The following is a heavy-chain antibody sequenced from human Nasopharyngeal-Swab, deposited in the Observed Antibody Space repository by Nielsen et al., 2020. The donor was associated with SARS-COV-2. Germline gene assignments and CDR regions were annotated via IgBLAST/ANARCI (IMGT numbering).Heavy chain of an antibody. D-gene: IGHD6-19*01. CDR3: ARRYNSGWYGWFDP. CDR1: GDSISTYY. J-gene: IGHJ5*02. Sequence: SETLSLTCTVSGDSISTYYWSWIRQPPGKGLEWFGYIYYSGDTNYNPSFKSRVAISIDTSKNQFSLELSSVTAADTAIYYCARRYNSGWYGWFDPWGQGTPVTVSS. CDR2: IYYSGDT. V-gene: IGHV4-59*08.